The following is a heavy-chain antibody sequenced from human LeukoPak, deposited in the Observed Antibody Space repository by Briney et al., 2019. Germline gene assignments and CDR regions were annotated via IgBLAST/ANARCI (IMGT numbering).Heavy chain of an antibody. CDR3: ARDYGDYGYFQH. Sequence: GGSLRLSCAGSGFAFGTYAMSWVRQAPGMGLEWVSSISSSSSYIYYADSVKGRFTISRDNAKSSLYLQMNSLRAEDTAVYYCARDYGDYGYFQHWGQGTLVTVSS. J-gene: IGHJ1*01. CDR2: ISSSSSYI. D-gene: IGHD4-17*01. V-gene: IGHV3-21*01. CDR1: GFAFGTYA.